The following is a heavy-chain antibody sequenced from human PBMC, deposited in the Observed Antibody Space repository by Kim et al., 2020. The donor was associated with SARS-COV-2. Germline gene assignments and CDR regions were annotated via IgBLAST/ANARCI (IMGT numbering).Heavy chain of an antibody. CDR2: INPSGGST. CDR1: GYTLTSYY. D-gene: IGHD3-3*01. J-gene: IGHJ6*02. CDR3: ARDTTNEGYYDFWSGYYTPYGMDV. V-gene: IGHV1-46*01. Sequence: ASVKVSCKASGYTLTSYYMHWVRQAPGQGLEWMGIINPSGGSTSYAQKFQGRVTMTRDTSTSTVYMELSSLRSEDTAVYYCARDTTNEGYYDFWSGYYTPYGMDVWGQGTTVTVSS.